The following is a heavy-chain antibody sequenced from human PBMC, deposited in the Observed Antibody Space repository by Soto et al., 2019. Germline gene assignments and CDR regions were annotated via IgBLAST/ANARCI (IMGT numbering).Heavy chain of an antibody. CDR3: ASAMSSSWLKTFDYYCGMDV. CDR2: ISSNGGST. V-gene: IGHV3-64*01. Sequence: EVQLVESGGGLVQPGGSLRLSCAASGFTFSSYAMHWVRQAPGKGLDYVSAISSNGGSTYYANSVKGGFTISRDNSKNTLYLQMGILRVEDMAVYYCASAMSSSWLKTFDYYCGMDVWGQGTPVTVSS. CDR1: GFTFSSYA. J-gene: IGHJ6*02. D-gene: IGHD6-13*01.